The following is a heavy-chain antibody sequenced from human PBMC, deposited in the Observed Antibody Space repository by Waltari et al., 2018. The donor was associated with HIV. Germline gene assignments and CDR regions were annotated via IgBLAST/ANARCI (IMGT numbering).Heavy chain of an antibody. V-gene: IGHV3-66*01. D-gene: IGHD4-17*01. Sequence: RVAESGGGSVQPGGSLRLSCAASGFTVRTKYLGWVRQGPGKGLEWVSLITDTGATYYADAVKGRFTISRDTSRNTVHLQMISLSAEDTAVYFCVREFNPRTTTSYYFDFWGQGTLVTVSS. CDR3: VREFNPRTTTSYYFDF. CDR1: GFTVRTKY. CDR2: ITDTGAT. J-gene: IGHJ4*02.